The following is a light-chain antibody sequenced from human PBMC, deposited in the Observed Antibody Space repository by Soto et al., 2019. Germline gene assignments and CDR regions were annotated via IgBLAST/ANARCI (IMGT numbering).Light chain of an antibody. V-gene: IGLV2-14*01. CDR3: SSYICSCALV. J-gene: IGLJ1*01. Sequence: SVLAQPASVSRSSGQSITISSTGTSSDVGGYNYVAWYQQHTGKAPKLRIYEVSNRPSGASNLFSSCQSGNTASLSISVLQDEDEAHYYSSSYICSCALVFGTGTKVNVL. CDR1: SSDVGGYNY. CDR2: EVS.